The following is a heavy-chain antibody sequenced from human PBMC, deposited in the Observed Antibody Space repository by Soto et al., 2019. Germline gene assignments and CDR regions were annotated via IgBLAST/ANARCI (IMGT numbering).Heavy chain of an antibody. D-gene: IGHD3-3*02. CDR1: GGTFRTNA. V-gene: IGHV1-69*12. CDR3: ARDKDRQQLGGNYYYIMDV. Sequence: QVQLVQSGAEVKKPGSSVKISCKASGGTFRTNAFSWVRQAPGQGLEWMGGIIPIFPTPYYAQKFQGRVTIAADESTTTTYIVLSSLRSEDTATYYCARDKDRQQLGGNYYYIMDVWGQGTTVTVPS. J-gene: IGHJ6*02. CDR2: IIPIFPTP.